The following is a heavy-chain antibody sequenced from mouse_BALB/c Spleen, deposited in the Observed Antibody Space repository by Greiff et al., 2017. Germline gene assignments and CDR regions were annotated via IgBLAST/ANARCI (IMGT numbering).Heavy chain of an antibody. J-gene: IGHJ2*01. V-gene: IGHV1-63*02. CDR2: IYPGGGYT. D-gene: IGHD2-14*01. CDR1: GYTFTNYW. CDR3: ARGGDRSFDY. Sequence: QVQLKESGAELVRPGTSVKISCKASGYTFTNYWLGWVKQRPGHGLEWIGDIYPGGGYTNYNEKFKGKATLTADTSSSTAYMQLSSLTSEDSAVYFCARGGDRSFDYWGQGTTLTVSS.